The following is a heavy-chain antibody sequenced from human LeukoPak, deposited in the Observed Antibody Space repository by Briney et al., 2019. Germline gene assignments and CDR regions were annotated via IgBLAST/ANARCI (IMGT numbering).Heavy chain of an antibody. CDR1: GYTFTSYG. D-gene: IGHD1-26*01. V-gene: IGHV1-18*01. CDR2: ISAYNGNT. Sequence: ASVKVSCKASGYTFTSYGISWVRQAPGQGLEWMGWISAYNGNTNYAQKLQGRVTMTTDTSTSTAYMELSSLRSEDTAVYYCATDPYVGATDYWGQGTLVTVSS. J-gene: IGHJ4*02. CDR3: ATDPYVGATDY.